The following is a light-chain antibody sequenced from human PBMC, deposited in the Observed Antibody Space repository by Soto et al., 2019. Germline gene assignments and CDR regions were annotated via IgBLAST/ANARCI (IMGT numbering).Light chain of an antibody. CDR1: QTLLYSSNNKNY. CDR2: WAS. V-gene: IGKV4-1*01. J-gene: IGKJ4*01. Sequence: DIVMTQSPDSLAVSLGERATFNCKSSQTLLYSSNNKNYLAWYQQKPGQPPKVIIYWASTRNSGVPDRFSGSGSGTDFSLTISSLQAEDVAVYYCQQYHNWPPLTFGGGTKVEIK. CDR3: QQYHNWPPLT.